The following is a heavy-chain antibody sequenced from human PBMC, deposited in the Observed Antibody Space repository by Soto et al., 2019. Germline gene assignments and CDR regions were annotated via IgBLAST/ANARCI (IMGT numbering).Heavy chain of an antibody. J-gene: IGHJ6*02. D-gene: IGHD2-21*01. CDR1: GFTFSTYG. V-gene: IGHV3-30*18. CDR3: AKEVDVACFPYSHDCLDV. Sequence: QVQLVESGGGVVQPGGSLRLSCAASGFTFSTYGMHWVRQAPGKGLEWVAVISNDGINKYYADSVQGRFTISRDTSKNTLSLQMNIPRVEDTAIYFCAKEVDVACFPYSHDCLDVWGQGTTVTVSS. CDR2: ISNDGINK.